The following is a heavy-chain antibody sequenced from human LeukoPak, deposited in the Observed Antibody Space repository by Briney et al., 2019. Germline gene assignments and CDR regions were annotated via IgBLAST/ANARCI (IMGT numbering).Heavy chain of an antibody. CDR3: ARESNGGYGFDY. D-gene: IGHD5-12*01. V-gene: IGHV1-2*02. J-gene: IGHJ4*02. CDR2: INPNSGDT. CDR1: GGTFSSYA. Sequence: ASVKVSCKASGGTFSSYAISWVRQAPGQGLEWMGWINPNSGDTYYAPKFQGRVTMTRDTSISTAYMELSRLRSDDTAVYYCARESNGGYGFDYWGQGTPVTVAS.